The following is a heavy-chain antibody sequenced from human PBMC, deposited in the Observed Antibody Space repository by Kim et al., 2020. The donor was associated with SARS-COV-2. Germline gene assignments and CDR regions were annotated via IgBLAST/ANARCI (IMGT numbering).Heavy chain of an antibody. CDR3: ARDPRYDFWTTNPPTFDY. CDR1: GFTFNSYW. D-gene: IGHD3-3*01. V-gene: IGHV3-7*01. Sequence: GGSLRLSCAASGFTFNSYWMSWVRQAPGKGLEWVANIKQDGSEKYYVASVKGRFTISRDNAKNSLYLQMNSLRAEDTAVYYCARDPRYDFWTTNPPTFDYWGQGTLVTVSS. J-gene: IGHJ4*02. CDR2: IKQDGSEK.